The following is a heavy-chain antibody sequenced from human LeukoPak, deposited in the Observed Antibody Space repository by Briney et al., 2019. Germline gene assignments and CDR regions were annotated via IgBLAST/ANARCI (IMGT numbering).Heavy chain of an antibody. CDR2: IRYDGSNK. CDR3: AKGAVVPVYMDV. D-gene: IGHD2-2*01. J-gene: IGHJ6*03. CDR1: GFTFSSYG. Sequence: PGGSLRLSCAASGFTFSSYGMHWVRQAPGKGLEWVAFIRYDGSNKYYADSVKGRFTISGDNSKNTLYLQMNSLRAEDTAVYYCAKGAVVPVYMDVWGKGTTVTVSS. V-gene: IGHV3-30*02.